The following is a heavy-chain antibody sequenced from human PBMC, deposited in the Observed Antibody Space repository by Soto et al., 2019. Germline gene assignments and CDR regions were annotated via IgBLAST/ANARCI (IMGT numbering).Heavy chain of an antibody. CDR3: VRGPEMAIDY. D-gene: IGHD5-12*01. CDR1: GVSISGAYY. Sequence: PSETLSLTCAVSGVSISGAYYWNWIRQHPGKGLEWMGYVGGTYYNPSLSGRLSTSADTSKNQFSLKLTSVTAADTAVYYCVRGPEMAIDYWGQGTLVTVSS. V-gene: IGHV4-31*11. J-gene: IGHJ4*02. CDR2: VGGT.